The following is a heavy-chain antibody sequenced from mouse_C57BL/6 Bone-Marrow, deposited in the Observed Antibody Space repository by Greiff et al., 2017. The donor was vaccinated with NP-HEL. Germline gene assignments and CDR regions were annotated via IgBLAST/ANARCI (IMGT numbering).Heavy chain of an antibody. V-gene: IGHV1-76*01. J-gene: IGHJ3*01. CDR3: ASMVMEIFAY. D-gene: IGHD2-2*01. CDR2: IYPGSGNT. CDR1: GYTFTDYY. Sequence: QVQLQQSGAELVRPGASVKLSCKASGYTFTDYYINWVKQRPGQGLEWIARIYPGSGNTYYNEKFKGKATLTAEKSSSTAYMQLSSLTSEDSAVYFCASMVMEIFAYWGQGTLVTVSA.